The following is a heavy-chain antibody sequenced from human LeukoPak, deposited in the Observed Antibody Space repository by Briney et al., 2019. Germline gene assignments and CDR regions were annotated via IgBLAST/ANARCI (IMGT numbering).Heavy chain of an antibody. Sequence: PGGTLRLSCAASGFTFSSYGMSWVRQAPGKGLEWVGFIRSKAYGGTTEYAASVKGRFTISRDDSKSIAYLQMNSLKTEDTAVYYCTRGITIFPYWGQGTLVTVSS. V-gene: IGHV3-49*04. J-gene: IGHJ4*02. CDR3: TRGITIFPY. CDR2: IRSKAYGGTT. D-gene: IGHD3-9*01. CDR1: GFTFSSYG.